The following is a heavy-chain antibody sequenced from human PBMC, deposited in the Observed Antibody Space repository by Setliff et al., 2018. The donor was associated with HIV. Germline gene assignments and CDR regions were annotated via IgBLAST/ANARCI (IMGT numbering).Heavy chain of an antibody. V-gene: IGHV1-3*04. D-gene: IGHD6-19*01. CDR1: GYTFTNYA. CDR3: ARQSVSATFHS. J-gene: IGHJ4*02. CDR2: SHTDSGKT. Sequence: RASVKVSCKASGYTFTNYALYWVRQPPGQRPEYMGYSHTDSGKTYISQKFQGRVTLTRDTSASTAYMELSSLRSEYTGIYYCARQSVSATFHSWRQGTLGTISS.